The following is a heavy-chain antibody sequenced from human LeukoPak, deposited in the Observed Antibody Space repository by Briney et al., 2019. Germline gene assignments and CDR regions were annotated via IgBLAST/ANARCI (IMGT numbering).Heavy chain of an antibody. CDR3: ATPLLTVLGFGEGGAAFDI. CDR1: VDSICSSNW. Sequence: SGTLSLTCAVSVDSICSSNWWGWVGQLPGKGLEWSGKIYHSGCTHYNPSLKSRLTLSVAKSTTPFTLKMSSVTCTDTAVDYCATPLLTVLGFGEGGAAFDIWGQGTMVTASS. D-gene: IGHD3-10*01. CDR2: IYHSGCT. V-gene: IGHV4-4*02. J-gene: IGHJ3*02.